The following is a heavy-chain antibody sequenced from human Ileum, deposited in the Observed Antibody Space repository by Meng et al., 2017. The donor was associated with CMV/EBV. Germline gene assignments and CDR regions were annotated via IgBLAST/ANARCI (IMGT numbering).Heavy chain of an antibody. CDR2: ISSSGSTI. Sequence: SCEASGFTFSDYYMSWIRQAPGKGLEWVSYISSSGSTIYYADSVKGRFTISRDNAKNSLYLQMNSLRADDTAVYYCAREGGSYWFDPWGQGTLVTVSS. J-gene: IGHJ5*02. D-gene: IGHD1-26*01. CDR3: AREGGSYWFDP. V-gene: IGHV3-11*04. CDR1: GFTFSDYY.